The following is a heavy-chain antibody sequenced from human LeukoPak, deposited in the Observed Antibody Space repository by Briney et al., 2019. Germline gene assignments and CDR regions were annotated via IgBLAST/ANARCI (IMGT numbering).Heavy chain of an antibody. V-gene: IGHV1-69*13. CDR1: GGTFSSYA. J-gene: IGHJ3*02. CDR2: IIPIFGTA. CDR3: AREWEVVGATTGAFDI. D-gene: IGHD1-26*01. Sequence: ASVKVSCKASGGTFSSYAISWVRQAPGQGLEWMGGIIPIFGTANYAQKFQGRVTITADESTSTAYMELSSLRSEDTAVYYCAREWEVVGATTGAFDIWGQGTMVTVSS.